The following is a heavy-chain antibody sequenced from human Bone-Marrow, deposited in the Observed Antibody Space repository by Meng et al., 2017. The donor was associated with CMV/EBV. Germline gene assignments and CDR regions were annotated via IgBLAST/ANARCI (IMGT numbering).Heavy chain of an antibody. V-gene: IGHV4-39*01. CDR3: ARIAARRGYYYYYYGMDV. CDR1: GGSISSSSYY. J-gene: IGHJ6*02. CDR2: IYYSGST. Sequence: SETLSLTCTVSGGSISSSSYYWGWIRQPPGKGLEWIGSIYYSGSTYYNPSLKSRVTISVDTSKNQFSLKLSSVTAADTAVHYCARIAARRGYYYYYYGMDVWGQGTTVTVSS. D-gene: IGHD6-6*01.